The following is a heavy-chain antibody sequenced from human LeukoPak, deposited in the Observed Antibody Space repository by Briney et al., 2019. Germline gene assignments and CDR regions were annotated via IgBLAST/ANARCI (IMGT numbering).Heavy chain of an antibody. CDR2: IIPILGVA. V-gene: IGHV1-69*04. D-gene: IGHD1-26*01. CDR1: GGTFSSYA. Sequence: SVKVSCKASGGTFSSYAISWVRQAPGQGLEWMGRIIPILGVANYAQKFQGRVTITADKSTSTAYMELSSLRSEDTAVYYCARERRNSGSYNYYYYGMDVWGQGTTVTVSS. J-gene: IGHJ6*02. CDR3: ARERRNSGSYNYYYYGMDV.